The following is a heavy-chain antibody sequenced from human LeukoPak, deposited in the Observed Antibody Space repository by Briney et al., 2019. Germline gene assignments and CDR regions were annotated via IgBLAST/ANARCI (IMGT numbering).Heavy chain of an antibody. CDR2: IRYDGSNK. CDR3: ARVGYSSSSDDDY. CDR1: GFTFSSYG. V-gene: IGHV3-30*02. D-gene: IGHD6-6*01. Sequence: GGSLRLSCAASGFTFSSYGMHWVRQAPGKGLEWVAFIRYDGSNKYYADSVKGRFTISRDNAKNSLYLQMNSLRVEDTAVYYCARVGYSSSSDDDYWGQGTLVTVSS. J-gene: IGHJ4*02.